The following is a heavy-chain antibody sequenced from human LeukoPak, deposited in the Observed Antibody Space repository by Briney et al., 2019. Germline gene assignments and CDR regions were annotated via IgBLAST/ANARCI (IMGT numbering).Heavy chain of an antibody. CDR2: INPNSGGT. V-gene: IGHV1-2*02. CDR1: GYTFTDFY. D-gene: IGHD2-8*01. J-gene: IGHJ4*02. CDR3: ARVAVLMLYGSSFYYFDY. Sequence: ASVKVSCKASGYTFTDFYIHWVRQAPGQGLEWMGWINPNSGGTNYAQEFQGRVTMTRDTSISTAYIELSRLRSDDTAVYYCARVAVLMLYGSSFYYFDYWGQGALVTVSS.